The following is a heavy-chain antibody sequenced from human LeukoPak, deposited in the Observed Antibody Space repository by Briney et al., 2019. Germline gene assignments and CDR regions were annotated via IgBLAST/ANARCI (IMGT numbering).Heavy chain of an antibody. CDR2: ISSGSSSI. CDR3: AKEHSDEAFDI. CDR1: GFTFGTYS. V-gene: IGHV3-21*05. J-gene: IGHJ3*02. Sequence: GGSLRLSCAASGFTFGTYSMNWVRQAPGKGLEWISYISSGSSSIYYADSVKGRFTISRDNARNSLYLQMNSLSAEDTAVYYCAKEHSDEAFDIWGQGTMVTVSS.